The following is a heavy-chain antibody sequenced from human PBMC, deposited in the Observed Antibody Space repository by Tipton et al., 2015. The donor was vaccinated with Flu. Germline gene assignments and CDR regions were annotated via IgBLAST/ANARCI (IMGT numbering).Heavy chain of an antibody. J-gene: IGHJ3*01. CDR3: AKVSYGSGSFYSPGVDTFDV. CDR1: GGSISSSSYY. CDR2: MYSSGST. D-gene: IGHD3-10*01. Sequence: LRLSCTASGGSISSSSYYWAWIRQPPGKGLEWFGSMYSSGSTYYNPSLKSRVTISIDTSKNQFSLKLNSVTAADTAVYYCAKVSYGSGSFYSPGVDTFDVWGQGTMVTVSS. V-gene: IGHV4-39*07.